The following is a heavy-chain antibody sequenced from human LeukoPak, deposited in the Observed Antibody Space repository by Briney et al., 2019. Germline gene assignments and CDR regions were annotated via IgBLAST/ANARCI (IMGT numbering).Heavy chain of an antibody. D-gene: IGHD6-13*01. V-gene: IGHV4-59*12. CDR3: AIFPVGIAAAGTLY. J-gene: IGHJ4*02. CDR1: GGSINSYY. Sequence: SETLSLTCTVSGGSINSYYWSWIRQPPGKGLEWIGYIYYSGTTNYSPSLKSRVTISVDTSKNQFSLKLSSVTATDTAVYYCAIFPVGIAAAGTLYWGQGTLVTVSS. CDR2: IYYSGTT.